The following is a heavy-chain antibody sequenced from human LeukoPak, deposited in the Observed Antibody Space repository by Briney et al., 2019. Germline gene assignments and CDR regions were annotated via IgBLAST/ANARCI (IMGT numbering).Heavy chain of an antibody. CDR1: GFTFSSYW. V-gene: IGHV3-74*01. CDR3: ARTYYYDTSGYNYPFDY. D-gene: IGHD3-22*01. J-gene: IGHJ4*02. Sequence: GGSLRLSCAASGFTFSSYWMHWVRQAPGKGLVWVSRINSDGSSTNYADSVKGRFTISRDNAKNTLYLQMNSLRAEDTAVYYCARTYYYDTSGYNYPFDYWGQGTLVTASS. CDR2: INSDGSST.